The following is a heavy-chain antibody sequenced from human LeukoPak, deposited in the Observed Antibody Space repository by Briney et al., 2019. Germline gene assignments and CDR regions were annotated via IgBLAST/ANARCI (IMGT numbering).Heavy chain of an antibody. CDR1: GGSFSGYY. CDR3: ARRLPYSSSSGYYMDV. Sequence: SETLSLTCAVYGGSFSGYYWSWIRQPPGKGLEWIGEINHSGSTNYNPSLKSRVTISVDTSKNQFSLKLSSVTAADTAVYYCARRLPYSSSSGYYMDVWGKGTTVTVSS. V-gene: IGHV4-34*01. J-gene: IGHJ6*03. D-gene: IGHD6-6*01. CDR2: INHSGST.